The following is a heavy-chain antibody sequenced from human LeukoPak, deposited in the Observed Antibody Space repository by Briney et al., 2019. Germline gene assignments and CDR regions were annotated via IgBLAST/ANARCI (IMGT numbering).Heavy chain of an antibody. CDR3: ARDPNWELLKWRGYYYYGMDV. D-gene: IGHD1-26*01. V-gene: IGHV3-48*04. Sequence: GGSLRLSCAASGFTFSSYSMNWVRQAPGKGLEWVSYISSSSSTIYYADSVKGRFTISRDNAKNSLYLQMNSLRAEDTAVYYCARDPNWELLKWRGYYYYGMDVWGQGTTVTVSS. CDR2: ISSSSSTI. CDR1: GFTFSSYS. J-gene: IGHJ6*02.